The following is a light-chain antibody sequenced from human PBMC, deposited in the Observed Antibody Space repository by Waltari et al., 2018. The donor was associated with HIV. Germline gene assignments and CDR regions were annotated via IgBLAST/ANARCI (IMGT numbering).Light chain of an antibody. CDR3: QHYANVPCT. V-gene: IGKV1-33*01. J-gene: IGKJ2*02. CDR1: HHISKH. Sequence: DILITWSPSSLSAFVVARVPITSQASHHISKHLTWYQQQPGEAPKVLISDASNLETGIPSRVSGNTSGTHCTFTISSLQPQVVATYCCQHYANVPCTFGPGTKLEIK. CDR2: DAS.